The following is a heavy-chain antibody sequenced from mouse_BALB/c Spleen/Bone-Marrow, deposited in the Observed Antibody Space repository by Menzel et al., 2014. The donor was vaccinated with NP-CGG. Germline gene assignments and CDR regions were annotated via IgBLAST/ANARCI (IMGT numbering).Heavy chain of an antibody. J-gene: IGHJ3*01. V-gene: IGHV2-9*02. D-gene: IGHD2-2*01. Sequence: VQGVESGPGLVAPSQSLSITCTVSGFSLTSYGVHWIRQPPGKGLEWLGVIWASGSANYKSALMSRLSISKDNSKSQVFLKMNSLQTDDTAMYYCARGGYGYDGTFAYWGQGTLVTVSA. CDR2: IWASGSA. CDR1: GFSLTSYG. CDR3: ARGGYGYDGTFAY.